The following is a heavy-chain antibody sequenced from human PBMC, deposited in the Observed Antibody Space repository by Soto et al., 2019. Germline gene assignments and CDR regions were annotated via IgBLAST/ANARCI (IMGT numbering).Heavy chain of an antibody. D-gene: IGHD3-10*01. CDR3: ARAPLWFGEFRRYYYYMDV. V-gene: IGHV4-31*03. Sequence: SETLSLTCTVSGGSISSGGYYWSWIRQHPGKGLEWIGYIYYSGSTYYNPSLKSRVTISVDTSKNQFSLKLSSVTAADTAVYYCARAPLWFGEFRRYYYYMDVWGKGTTVT. CDR2: IYYSGST. J-gene: IGHJ6*03. CDR1: GGSISSGGYY.